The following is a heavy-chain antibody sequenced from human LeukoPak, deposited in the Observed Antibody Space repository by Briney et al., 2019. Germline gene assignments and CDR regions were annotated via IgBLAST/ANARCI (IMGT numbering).Heavy chain of an antibody. CDR2: VSGSSGTT. J-gene: IGHJ3*02. CDR1: GFTFSNYA. D-gene: IGHD5-12*01. CDR3: AKALATIYGASDAFDM. Sequence: GGSLRLSCVASGFTFSNYAMNWVRQAPGKGLEWVSSVSGSSGTTYYADSVKGRFTISRDNSKNTLYLQMNSLRAEDTALYYCAKALATIYGASDAFDMWGQGTLVTVSS. V-gene: IGHV3-23*01.